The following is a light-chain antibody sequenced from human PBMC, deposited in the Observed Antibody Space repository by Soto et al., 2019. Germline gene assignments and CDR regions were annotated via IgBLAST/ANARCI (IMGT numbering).Light chain of an antibody. CDR2: AAS. CDR1: QNIKSH. V-gene: IGKV1-39*01. J-gene: IGKJ2*01. CDR3: QQSFSMPRT. Sequence: DIQVTQSPSSLSASVGDRVTITCRASQNIKSHLNWYQQKPGKAPKLLISAASTLQSGVPYTFSGSGFGTDFTLTISRLQPEDFAIYYCQQSFSMPRTFGQGTK.